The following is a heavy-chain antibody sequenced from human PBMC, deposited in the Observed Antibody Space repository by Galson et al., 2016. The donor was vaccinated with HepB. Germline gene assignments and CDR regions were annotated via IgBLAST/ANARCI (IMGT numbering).Heavy chain of an antibody. J-gene: IGHJ4*02. V-gene: IGHV3-48*03. CDR2: ISSSGSTI. D-gene: IGHD6-19*01. Sequence: SLRLSCAASGFTFSSSGMNWVRQAPGKGLEWVSYISSSGSTIYYADSVKGRFTISRDNAKNSLYLQMNNLRGADTAVYYCACLHPLYSRDWYLDYWGQGTLVTVSS. CDR1: GFTFSSSG. CDR3: ACLHPLYSRDWYLDY.